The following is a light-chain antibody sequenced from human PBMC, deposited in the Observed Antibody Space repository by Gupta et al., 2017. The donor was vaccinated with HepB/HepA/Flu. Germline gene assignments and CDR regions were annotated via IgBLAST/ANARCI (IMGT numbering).Light chain of an antibody. V-gene: IGKV1-5*03. CDR3: QQYKSSPWT. Sequence: DIQLTQSPSTLSASVGDRVTTTCRASQSISNWTAWYNQIPGKGPQLLFYKASSLESGVPSRFSGSESSTEFTLTISGLLPDDFATYYCQQYKSSPWTFGQGTKVDIK. J-gene: IGKJ1*01. CDR2: KAS. CDR1: QSISNW.